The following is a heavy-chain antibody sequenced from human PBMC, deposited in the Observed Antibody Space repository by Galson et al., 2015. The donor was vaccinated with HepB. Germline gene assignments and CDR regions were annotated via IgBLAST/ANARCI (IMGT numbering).Heavy chain of an antibody. CDR2: IYYSGST. CDR1: GGSISSSSYY. J-gene: IGHJ6*03. V-gene: IGHV4-39*07. CDR3: ARVIWSGYLSGGYYYMDV. D-gene: IGHD3-3*01. Sequence: SETLSLTCTVSGGSISSSSYYWGWIRQPPGKGLEWIGSIYYSGSTYYNPSLKSRVTISVDTSKNQFSLKLSSVTAADTAVYYCARVIWSGYLSGGYYYMDVWGKGTTVTVSS.